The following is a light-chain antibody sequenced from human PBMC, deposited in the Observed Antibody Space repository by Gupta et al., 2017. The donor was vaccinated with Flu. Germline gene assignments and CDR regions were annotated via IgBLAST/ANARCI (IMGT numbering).Light chain of an antibody. CDR2: DQS. CDR1: QSVGNY. J-gene: IGKJ2*01. V-gene: IGKV3-11*01. Sequence: ERATLYCMASQSVGNYLAWYQQKPGQTTRLLIYDQSNSAIGIPARFSGSGSGTDFTLTITSLEPEDFSADYSHKRSNCPPYTFGQGTRLDI. CDR3: HKRSNCPPYT.